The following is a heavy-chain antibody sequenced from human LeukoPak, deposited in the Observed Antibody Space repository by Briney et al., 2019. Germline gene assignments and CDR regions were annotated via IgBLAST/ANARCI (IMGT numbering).Heavy chain of an antibody. D-gene: IGHD2-15*01. J-gene: IGHJ4*02. CDR1: GFTFSSYA. V-gene: IGHV3-21*06. CDR3: ARARGYCSGGSCRPDY. Sequence: GGSLRLSCAASGFTFSSYAMSWVRQAPGKGLEWVSSITTSSSYIYYADSVKGRFTISRDNAKNSLYLQINSLRAEDTAVYYCARARGYCSGGSCRPDYWGQGTLVTVSS. CDR2: ITTSSSYI.